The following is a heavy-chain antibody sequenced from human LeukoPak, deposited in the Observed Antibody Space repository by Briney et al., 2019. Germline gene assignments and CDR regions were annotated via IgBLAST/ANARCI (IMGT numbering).Heavy chain of an antibody. J-gene: IGHJ6*02. CDR2: ISSSSSTI. CDR3: ARDQPRYYYYGMDV. CDR1: GFTFSSYS. Sequence: GGSLRLSCAASGFTFSSYSMNWVRQAPGKGLEWVSYISSSSSTIYYADSVKGRFTISRDNAKNSLYLQMNSLRAEDTAVYYCARDQPRYYYYGMDVWGQGTTVTVSS. V-gene: IGHV3-48*01.